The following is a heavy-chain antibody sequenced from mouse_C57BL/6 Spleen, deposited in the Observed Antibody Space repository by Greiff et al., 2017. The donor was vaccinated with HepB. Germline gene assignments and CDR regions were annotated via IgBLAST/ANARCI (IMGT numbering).Heavy chain of an antibody. CDR3: ARKGYYSNYLLAMDY. CDR1: GYTFTDYN. D-gene: IGHD2-5*01. Sequence: EVQLQQSGPELVKPGASVKIPCKASGYTFTDYNMDWVKQSHGKSLEWIGDINPNNGGTIYNQKFKGKATLTVDKSSSTAYMGLRSLTSEDTAGYYCARKGYYSNYLLAMDYWGQGTSVTVSS. V-gene: IGHV1-18*01. J-gene: IGHJ4*01. CDR2: INPNNGGT.